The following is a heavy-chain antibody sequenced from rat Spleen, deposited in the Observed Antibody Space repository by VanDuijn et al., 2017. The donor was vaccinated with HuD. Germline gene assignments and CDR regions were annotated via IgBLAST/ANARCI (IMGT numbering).Heavy chain of an antibody. Sequence: EVQLVESGGGLVQPGRSLKLSCAASGFTFSNYFMAWVRQAPTKGLEWVAYISSSGGSTYYRDSVKGRFTISRDDAKSTLYLQMDSLRSEDTATYYCTTDYRYNSPFDYWGQGVMVTVSS. CDR1: GFTFSNYF. J-gene: IGHJ2*01. CDR3: TTDYRYNSPFDY. D-gene: IGHD1-5*01. CDR2: ISSSGGST. V-gene: IGHV5-27*01.